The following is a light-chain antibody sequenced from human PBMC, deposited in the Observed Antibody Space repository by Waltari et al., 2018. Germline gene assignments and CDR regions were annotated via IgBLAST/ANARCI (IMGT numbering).Light chain of an antibody. Sequence: EIGLTQSPGTLSLSPGERAHLSCRASQSISRYLAWYQQKPGQAPRLLIYAASSRATGIPDRFSGSGSGTDFSLTISRLEPEDFAVYYCQNHERLPAMFGQGTKVEIK. CDR1: QSISRY. J-gene: IGKJ1*01. V-gene: IGKV3-20*01. CDR3: QNHERLPAM. CDR2: AAS.